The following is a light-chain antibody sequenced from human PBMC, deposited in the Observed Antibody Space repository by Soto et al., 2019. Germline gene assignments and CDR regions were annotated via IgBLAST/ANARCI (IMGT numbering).Light chain of an antibody. CDR1: QGISNY. CDR2: AAS. CDR3: QQYTNLPA. J-gene: IGKJ4*01. Sequence: DIQMTQSPSSLSASVGDRVTITCRASQGISNYLAWYQQIPGKVPKLLISAASTLQSGLPSRFSGSGSGTDFTLTISSLQPEDVATYYCQQYTNLPAFGGGTKVEIK. V-gene: IGKV1-27*01.